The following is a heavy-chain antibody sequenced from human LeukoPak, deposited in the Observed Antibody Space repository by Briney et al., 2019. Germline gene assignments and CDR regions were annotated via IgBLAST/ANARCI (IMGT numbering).Heavy chain of an antibody. Sequence: GGPLRLSCSGPGFTLRRYGINWVGKAQGEGLEGGKVIRYDGGEEYYADSVRGRFTISRDNSKNTVYLQMNNLRAEDTALYYCARESGYNPEPVAFDIWGQGTTVTVSS. D-gene: IGHD5-24*01. CDR3: ARESGYNPEPVAFDI. CDR1: GFTLRRYG. CDR2: IRYDGGEE. V-gene: IGHV3-33*01. J-gene: IGHJ3*02.